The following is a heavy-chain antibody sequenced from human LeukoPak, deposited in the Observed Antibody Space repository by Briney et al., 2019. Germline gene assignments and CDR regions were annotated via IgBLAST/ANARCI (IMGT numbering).Heavy chain of an antibody. Sequence: SETLSLTCTVSGGSISSYYWSWIRQPPGKGLEWIGYIYYSGSTNYNPSLKSRVTISVDTSKNQFSLKLSSVTAADTAVYYCARGVVVHHYWGQGTLVTVSS. CDR2: IYYSGST. CDR1: GGSISSYY. V-gene: IGHV4-59*01. CDR3: ARGVVVHHY. J-gene: IGHJ4*02. D-gene: IGHD2-15*01.